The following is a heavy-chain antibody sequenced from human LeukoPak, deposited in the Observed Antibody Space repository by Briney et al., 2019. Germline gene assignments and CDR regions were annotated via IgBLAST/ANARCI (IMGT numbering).Heavy chain of an antibody. CDR3: ARDIIATPPGY. D-gene: IGHD6-6*01. CDR2: ISSGSSTT. CDR1: GFTFSSYS. J-gene: IGHJ4*02. Sequence: GGSLRLSCAASGFTFSSYSMNWVRQAPGKGLERVSYISSGSSTTYYADSVKGRFTISRDNAKNSLYLQMNSLRAEDTAVYYCARDIIATPPGYWGQGTLVTVSS. V-gene: IGHV3-48*01.